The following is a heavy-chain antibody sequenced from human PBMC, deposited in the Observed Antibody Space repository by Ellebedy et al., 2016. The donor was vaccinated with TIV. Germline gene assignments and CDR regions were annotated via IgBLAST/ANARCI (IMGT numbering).Heavy chain of an antibody. Sequence: ASVQVSCXAYADRFSNYALSWVRQAPGQGLEWMGGIDPIFGSANYPQNFQGRVTITADDSATTSTVYMELSSLKSEDTATYYCARRDGYPTYWYFDLWGPGTLVTVSS. J-gene: IGHJ2*01. CDR2: IDPIFGSA. CDR1: ADRFSNYA. CDR3: ARRDGYPTYWYFDL. D-gene: IGHD5-24*01. V-gene: IGHV1-69*13.